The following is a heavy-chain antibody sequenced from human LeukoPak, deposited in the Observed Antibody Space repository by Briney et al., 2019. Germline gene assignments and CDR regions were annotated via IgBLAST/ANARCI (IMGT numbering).Heavy chain of an antibody. V-gene: IGHV3-66*01. J-gene: IGHJ4*02. CDR1: GFTVSSNY. Sequence: GGSLRLSCAASGFTVSSNYMSWVRQAPGKGLEWVSVIYSGGSTYYADSVKGRFTISRDNSKNTLSLQMNSLRVEDTAVYYCVPADKQWGQGTLVTVSS. CDR3: VPADKQ. CDR2: IYSGGST.